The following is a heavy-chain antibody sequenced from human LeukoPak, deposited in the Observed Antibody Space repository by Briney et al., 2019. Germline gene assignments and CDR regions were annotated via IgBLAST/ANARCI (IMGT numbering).Heavy chain of an antibody. Sequence: SLTLSLTCTVSGGSISSGDYYWSWIRQPPGKGLEWIGYIYYSGSTYYNPSLKSRVTISVDTSKNQFSLKLSSVTAADTAVYYCARAVGPDAFDIWGQGTMVTVSS. D-gene: IGHD1-26*01. CDR2: IYYSGST. V-gene: IGHV4-30-4*08. CDR3: ARAVGPDAFDI. CDR1: GGSISSGDYY. J-gene: IGHJ3*02.